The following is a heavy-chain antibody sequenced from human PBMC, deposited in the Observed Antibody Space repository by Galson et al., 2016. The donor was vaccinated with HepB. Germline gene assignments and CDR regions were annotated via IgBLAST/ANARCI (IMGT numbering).Heavy chain of an antibody. J-gene: IGHJ4*02. D-gene: IGHD6-6*01. CDR2: THYRSSKWCN. V-gene: IGHV6-1*01. CDR1: GDSVSSSDAA. CDR3: ARGGIEVRLAADH. Sequence: CAISGDSVSSSDAAWNWIRQSPSRGLEWLGRTHYRSSKWCNEYGVSVKSRITINADTSKNQFSLQLTSVTPEDTAVYYCARGGIEVRLAADHWGQGTLVTVSS.